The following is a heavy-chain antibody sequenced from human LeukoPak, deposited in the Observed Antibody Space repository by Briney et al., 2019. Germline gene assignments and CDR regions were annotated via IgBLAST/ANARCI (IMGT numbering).Heavy chain of an antibody. CDR2: IYNSGST. D-gene: IGHD1-26*01. J-gene: IGHJ4*02. V-gene: IGHV4-39*01. CDR1: GGSISSNSYY. CDR3: ARGRYYLAAPGPLRY. Sequence: KTSETLSLTCSVSGGSISSNSYYWGWIRQPPGKGLEWIGSIYNSGSTYYNPSLGSRVTVSVDRTKNQFSLKLSSVTAADTAVYYCARGRYYLAAPGPLRYWGQGTLVTVSS.